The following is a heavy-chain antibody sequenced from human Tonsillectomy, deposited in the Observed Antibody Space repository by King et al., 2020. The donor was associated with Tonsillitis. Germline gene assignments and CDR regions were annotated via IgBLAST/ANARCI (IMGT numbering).Heavy chain of an antibody. V-gene: IGHV4-38-2*02. Sequence: QLQLQESGPGLVKPSETLSLTCTVSGYSISSGYYWGWIRQPPGKGLEWIGSIYHSGSTYYNPSLKSRVTISVDTSKNQFSLKLSSVTAADTAVYYCASFTGGYCSGGSCPRAQPYWYFDLWGRGTLVTVSS. CDR2: IYHSGST. CDR1: GYSISSGYY. D-gene: IGHD2-15*01. J-gene: IGHJ2*01. CDR3: ASFTGGYCSGGSCPRAQPYWYFDL.